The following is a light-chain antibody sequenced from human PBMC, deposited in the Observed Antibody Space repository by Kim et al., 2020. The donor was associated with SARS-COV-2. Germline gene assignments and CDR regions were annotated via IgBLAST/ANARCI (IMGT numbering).Light chain of an antibody. Sequence: EIVMTQSPVTLSVSPGDRATLSCRASQSVSSNLAWYQQRPGQAPRLLIYAASTRAAGIPARFSGSGSRTEFTLTISSLQSEDFAVYFCQQYNNWPPWTFGQGTKVEIK. V-gene: IGKV3-15*01. CDR2: AAS. CDR1: QSVSSN. CDR3: QQYNNWPPWT. J-gene: IGKJ1*01.